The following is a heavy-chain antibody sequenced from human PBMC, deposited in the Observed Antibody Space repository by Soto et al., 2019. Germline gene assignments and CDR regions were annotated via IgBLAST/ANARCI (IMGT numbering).Heavy chain of an antibody. CDR2: ISLGGRT. J-gene: IGHJ4*02. CDR1: GGPFRGYY. Sequence: QVQLQQWGAGVLKPSETLSLTCAVYGGPFRGYYWSWIRQPPGKGLEWIGEISLGGRTNYNPALMSRVTASVDTSKNQFPLNLKSVTASDTALYYCARKEGNYYDSRGAPDYFDYWGQGALVTVSS. D-gene: IGHD3-22*01. CDR3: ARKEGNYYDSRGAPDYFDY. V-gene: IGHV4-34*01.